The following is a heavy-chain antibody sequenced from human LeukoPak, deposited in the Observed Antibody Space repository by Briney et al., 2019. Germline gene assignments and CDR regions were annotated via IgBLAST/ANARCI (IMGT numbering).Heavy chain of an antibody. D-gene: IGHD3-22*01. J-gene: IGHJ5*02. CDR3: ARGTYDSSGPNWFDP. CDR2: IYYSGST. V-gene: IGHV4-59*01. CDR1: GGSFSGYY. Sequence: SETLSLTCAVYGGSFSGYYWSWIRQPPGKGLEWIGYIYYSGSTNYNPSLKSRVTISVDTSKNQFSLKLSSVTAADTAVYYCARGTYDSSGPNWFDPWGQGTLVTVSS.